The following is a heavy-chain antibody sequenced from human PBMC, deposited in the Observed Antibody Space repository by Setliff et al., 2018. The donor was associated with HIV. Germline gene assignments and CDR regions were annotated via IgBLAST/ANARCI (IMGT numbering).Heavy chain of an antibody. CDR3: ARDYGSSPYAVFDS. CDR1: GYTFTNFG. V-gene: IGHV1-18*01. Sequence: ASVKVSCKASGYTFTNFGISWVRQAPGQGLEWMGWISVYNGKIDHAQKFQGRVTMTTETSTSTAHMELRSLRSDDTAVYYCARDYGSSPYAVFDSWGQGTLVTVSS. J-gene: IGHJ4*02. D-gene: IGHD6-13*01. CDR2: ISVYNGKI.